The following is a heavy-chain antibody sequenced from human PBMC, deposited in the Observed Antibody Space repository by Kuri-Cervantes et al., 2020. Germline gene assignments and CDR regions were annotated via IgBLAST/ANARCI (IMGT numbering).Heavy chain of an antibody. V-gene: IGHV3-30-3*01. CDR2: ISYDGSNK. CDR3: TRVPLPVIITVAGTELYGMDV. J-gene: IGHJ6*02. D-gene: IGHD6-19*01. CDR1: GFTFSSYA. Sequence: GESLKISCAASGFTFSSYAMHWVRQAPGKGLEWVAVISYDGSNKYYADSVKGRFTISRDNSKNTLYLQMNSLRAEDTAVYYCTRVPLPVIITVAGTELYGMDVWGQVTTVTVSS.